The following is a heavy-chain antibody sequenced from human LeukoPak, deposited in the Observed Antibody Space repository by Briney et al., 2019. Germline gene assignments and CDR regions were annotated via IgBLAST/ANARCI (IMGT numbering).Heavy chain of an antibody. V-gene: IGHV4-30-2*01. CDR3: ARVASPYYDFWSGYLDY. CDR2: IYHSGST. J-gene: IGHJ4*02. CDR1: GGSISSGGYY. Sequence: SQTLSLTCTVSGGSISSGGYYWSWIRQPPGKGLEWIGYIYHSGSTYYNPSLKSRVTISVDRSKNQFSLKLSSVTAADTAVYYCARVASPYYDFWSGYLDYWGQGTLVTVSS. D-gene: IGHD3-3*01.